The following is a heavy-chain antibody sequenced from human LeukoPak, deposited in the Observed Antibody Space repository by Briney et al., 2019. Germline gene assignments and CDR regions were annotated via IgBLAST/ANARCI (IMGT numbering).Heavy chain of an antibody. D-gene: IGHD6-19*01. CDR1: GYTFTSYY. V-gene: IGHV1-46*01. CDR2: INPSGGST. CDR3: ARANPRIAVAGQPWFDP. J-gene: IGHJ5*02. Sequence: ASVKVSCKASGYTFTSYYMHSVRQAPGQGLEWMGIINPSGGSTSYAQKFQGRVTMTRDTSTSTVYMELSSLRSEDTAVYYCARANPRIAVAGQPWFDPWGQGTLVTVSS.